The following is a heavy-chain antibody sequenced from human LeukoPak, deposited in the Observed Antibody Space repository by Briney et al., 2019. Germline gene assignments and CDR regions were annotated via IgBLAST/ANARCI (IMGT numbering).Heavy chain of an antibody. Sequence: ASVKVSCKASGYTFTSYAMNWERQAPGQGLEWMGWINTNTGNPTYAQGFTGRFVFSLDTSVSTAYLQISSLKAEDTAVYYCARDLFVLWFGEYQGEANWFDPWGQGTLVTVSS. CDR1: GYTFTSYA. D-gene: IGHD3-10*01. CDR2: INTNTGNP. V-gene: IGHV7-4-1*02. CDR3: ARDLFVLWFGEYQGEANWFDP. J-gene: IGHJ5*02.